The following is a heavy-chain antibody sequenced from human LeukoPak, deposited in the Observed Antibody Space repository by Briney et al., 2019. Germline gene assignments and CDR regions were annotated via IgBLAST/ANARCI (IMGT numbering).Heavy chain of an antibody. J-gene: IGHJ5*02. Sequence: SVKVSCKASGGTFSSYAISWVRQAPGQGLEWMGGIIPIFGTANYAQKFQGRVTITTDESTSTAYMELSSLRSEDTAVYYCARGDPAIAVAGYNWFDPWGQGTLVTVSS. CDR1: GGTFSSYA. CDR2: IIPIFGTA. V-gene: IGHV1-69*05. CDR3: ARGDPAIAVAGYNWFDP. D-gene: IGHD6-19*01.